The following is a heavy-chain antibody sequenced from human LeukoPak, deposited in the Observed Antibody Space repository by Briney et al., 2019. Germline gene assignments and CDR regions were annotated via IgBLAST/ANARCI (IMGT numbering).Heavy chain of an antibody. J-gene: IGHJ6*03. Sequence: GGSLRLSCAASEFTFSSYSMNWVRQAPGKGLEWVSSISSSSSYIYYADSVKGRFTISRDNSKNTLYLQMNSLRAEDTAVYYCARARVPAAIAYYYMDVWGKGTTVTVSS. CDR2: ISSSSSYI. V-gene: IGHV3-21*01. CDR3: ARARVPAAIAYYYMDV. CDR1: EFTFSSYS. D-gene: IGHD2-2*01.